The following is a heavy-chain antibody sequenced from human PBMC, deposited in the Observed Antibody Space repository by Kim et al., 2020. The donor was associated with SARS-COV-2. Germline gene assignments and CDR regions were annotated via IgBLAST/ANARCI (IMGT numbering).Heavy chain of an antibody. CDR2: INHSGST. CDR3: AREYYGSGGWFDP. Sequence: SETLSLTCAVYGGSFSGYYWSWIRQPPGKGLEWIGEINHSGSTNYNPPLKRRVTISVDTYKNQSSLKLSSVTAADTAVYYCAREYYGSGGWFDPWGQGT. CDR1: GGSFSGYY. D-gene: IGHD3-10*01. J-gene: IGHJ5*02. V-gene: IGHV4-34*01.